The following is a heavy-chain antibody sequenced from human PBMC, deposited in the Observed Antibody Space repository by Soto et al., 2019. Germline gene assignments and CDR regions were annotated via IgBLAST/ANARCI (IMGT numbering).Heavy chain of an antibody. CDR3: ASGIPPTYYFDY. D-gene: IGHD1-1*01. V-gene: IGHV1-69*06. CDR1: GGTFSSYA. CDR2: IIPIFGTA. Sequence: SVKVSCKASGGTFSSYAISWVRHAPGQGLEWMGGIIPIFGTANYAQKFQGRVTITADKSTSTAYMELSSLRSEDTAVYYCASGIPPTYYFDYWGQGTLVTVSS. J-gene: IGHJ4*02.